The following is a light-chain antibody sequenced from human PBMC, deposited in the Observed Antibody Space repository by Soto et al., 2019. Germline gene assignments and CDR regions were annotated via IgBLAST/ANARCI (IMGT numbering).Light chain of an antibody. J-gene: IGKJ1*01. V-gene: IGKV3-20*01. CDR3: QEYDRSPQT. CDR1: QSVSSSS. Sequence: EIVLTQSPGTLSLSPGEGATPSCRASQSVSSSSLAWYQQKPGQAPRLLIYGASSRATGIPDRFRGSGSGTDFPLTISRLEPEDFAVYYCQEYDRSPQTFAQGTEVNI. CDR2: GAS.